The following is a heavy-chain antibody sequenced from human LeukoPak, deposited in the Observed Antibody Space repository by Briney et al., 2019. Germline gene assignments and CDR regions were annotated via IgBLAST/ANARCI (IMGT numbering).Heavy chain of an antibody. V-gene: IGHV3-74*01. Sequence: PGGSLRLSCIASGFTFSDYWMHWVRQAPGKGPVWVSRIISDGSSVSYVDSVKGRYTMSRDNAKNTLYLQMNSLRVEDTAVYYCVRDSGYNMDVWGQGTTVTVSS. CDR1: GFTFSDYW. D-gene: IGHD5-12*01. CDR2: IISDGSSV. CDR3: VRDSGYNMDV. J-gene: IGHJ6*02.